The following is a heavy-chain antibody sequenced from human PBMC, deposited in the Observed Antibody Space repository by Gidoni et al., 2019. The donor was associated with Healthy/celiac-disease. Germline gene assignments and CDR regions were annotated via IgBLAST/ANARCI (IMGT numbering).Heavy chain of an antibody. Sequence: EVQVVESGGGLVKPGGSLRLSCPASCFTFSSYSMNWVRQAPGKGLEWVSSISRSSSYIYQADSVKGRFTISRDNAKNSLYLQMNSLRAEDTAVYYCARSGSRSDNDAFDIWGQGTMVTVSS. CDR1: CFTFSSYS. CDR3: ARSGSRSDNDAFDI. CDR2: ISRSSSYI. J-gene: IGHJ3*02. D-gene: IGHD6-13*01. V-gene: IGHV3-21*01.